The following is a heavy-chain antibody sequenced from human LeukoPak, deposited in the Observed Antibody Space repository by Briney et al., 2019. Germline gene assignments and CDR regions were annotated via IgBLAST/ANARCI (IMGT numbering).Heavy chain of an antibody. Sequence: GGSLRLSCAASGFTFSSYAMHWVRQAPGKGLEWVAVISYDGSNKYYADSVKGRFTIYRDNSKNTLYLQMNSLRAEDTAVYYCARDPDTAMEYYFDYRGQGTLVTVSS. CDR2: ISYDGSNK. CDR3: ARDPDTAMEYYFDY. CDR1: GFTFSSYA. J-gene: IGHJ4*02. D-gene: IGHD5-18*01. V-gene: IGHV3-30*04.